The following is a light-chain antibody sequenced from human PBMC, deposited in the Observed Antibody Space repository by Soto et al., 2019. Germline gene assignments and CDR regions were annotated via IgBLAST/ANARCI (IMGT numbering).Light chain of an antibody. CDR2: DAS. CDR3: QQYKSYPVT. V-gene: IGKV1-16*01. Sequence: DIQMTQSPSSLSASVGDRVTITCRASQGINNDLVWFQQKPGKAPKSLICDASSLQSGVPSRFSGSGSGTDFTLTINSLQPEDLATYYCQQYKSYPVTFGQGTRLEIK. CDR1: QGINND. J-gene: IGKJ5*01.